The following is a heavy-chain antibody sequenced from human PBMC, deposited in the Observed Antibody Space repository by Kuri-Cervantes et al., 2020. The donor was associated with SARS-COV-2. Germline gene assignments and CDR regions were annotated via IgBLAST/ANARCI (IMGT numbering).Heavy chain of an antibody. Sequence: SVKVSCKASGGPLNNYVINWVRQAPGQGLEWMGRMIPIFETVNYAQKFQGRVTITADKSTSTGYMEVSSLTSEDTAVYYCARSSGRHLYSPSGNWFDPWGQGNPVTVSS. J-gene: IGHJ5*01. CDR3: ARSSGRHLYSPSGNWFDP. D-gene: IGHD3-10*01. CDR2: MIPIFETV. CDR1: GGPLNNYV. V-gene: IGHV1-69*06.